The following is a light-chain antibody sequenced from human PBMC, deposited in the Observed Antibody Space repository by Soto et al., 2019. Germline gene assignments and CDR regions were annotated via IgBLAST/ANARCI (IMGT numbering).Light chain of an antibody. V-gene: IGLV1-44*01. CDR2: SYD. CDR1: SSNLGDNT. J-gene: IGLJ1*01. CDR3: AAWDASLDSDV. Sequence: QSVLTQPPSASGTPGQRVTISCSTSSSNLGDNTVNWYQHVPGTAPKLLIYSYDQRPSGVPDRFSGSKSGTSASLAISGLQSEDEADYYCAAWDASLDSDVFGTGTQLTVL.